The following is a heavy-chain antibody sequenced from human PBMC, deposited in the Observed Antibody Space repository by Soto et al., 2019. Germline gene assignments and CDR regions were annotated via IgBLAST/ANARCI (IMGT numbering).Heavy chain of an antibody. Sequence: PSETLSLTCTVSAGSINSGGYYWSWIRQHPGKGLEWIGYIYYSGSTYNDPSLKSRVTISVDTSKNELSLKLTTVTAADMAASFCARAERIFGIITEFEYWGQGTLVTVSS. D-gene: IGHD3-3*01. V-gene: IGHV4-31*03. CDR2: IYYSGST. CDR3: ARAERIFGIITEFEY. CDR1: AGSINSGGYY. J-gene: IGHJ4*02.